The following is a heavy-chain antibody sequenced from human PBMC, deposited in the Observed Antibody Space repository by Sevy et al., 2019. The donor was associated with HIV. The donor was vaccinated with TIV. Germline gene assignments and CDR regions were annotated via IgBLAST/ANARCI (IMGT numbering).Heavy chain of an antibody. Sequence: GGSLRLSCAASGFTFNSYAMSWVRQAPGKGLEWVSSITGSGGTTYFADSVKGRFTISRDNSKNTLYLQMNSLRAEDTAVYYCAKDRRYGDIGLFDYWGQGTLVTVSS. D-gene: IGHD4-17*01. J-gene: IGHJ4*02. CDR2: ITGSGGTT. CDR3: AKDRRYGDIGLFDY. CDR1: GFTFNSYA. V-gene: IGHV3-23*01.